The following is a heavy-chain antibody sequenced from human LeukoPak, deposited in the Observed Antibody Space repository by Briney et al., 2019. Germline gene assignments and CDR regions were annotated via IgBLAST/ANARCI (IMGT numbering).Heavy chain of an antibody. Sequence: ASVKVSCKASGYSFTNYYIHWVRQAPGQGLEWMGIIYPSSGSTNYAQKFQGRVTMTRDTSTSTVYMELSSLRSEDTAVYYCARETYYYYGMDVWGQGTTVTVSS. J-gene: IGHJ6*02. V-gene: IGHV1-46*01. CDR3: ARETYYYYGMDV. CDR2: IYPSSGST. CDR1: GYSFTNYY.